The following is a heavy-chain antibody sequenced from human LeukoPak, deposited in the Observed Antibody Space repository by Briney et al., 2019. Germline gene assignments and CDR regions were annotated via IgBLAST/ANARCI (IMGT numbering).Heavy chain of an antibody. J-gene: IGHJ4*02. CDR1: GGSISSYY. CDR3: AREGYYYDSSGYYYVDY. Sequence: SETLSLTCTVSGGSISSYYWSWIRQPPGKGPEWIGYIYYSGSTNYNPSLKSRVTISVDTSKNQFSLKLSSVTAADTAVYYCAREGYYYDSSGYYYVDYWGQGTLVTVSS. CDR2: IYYSGST. D-gene: IGHD3-22*01. V-gene: IGHV4-59*12.